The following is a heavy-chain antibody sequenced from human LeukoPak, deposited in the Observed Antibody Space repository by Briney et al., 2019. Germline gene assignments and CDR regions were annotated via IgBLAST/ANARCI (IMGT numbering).Heavy chain of an antibody. CDR1: GGSIRSYY. J-gene: IGHJ4*02. V-gene: IGHV4-59*08. D-gene: IGHD3-10*01. Sequence: SETPSLTCTVSGGSIRSYYWSWIRQPPGKGLEWIGYIYYSGNTNYNPSLKSRVTISVDTSKNQFSLKLSSVTAADTAVYYCARVWGSGSSIDYWGQGTLVTVSS. CDR2: IYYSGNT. CDR3: ARVWGSGSSIDY.